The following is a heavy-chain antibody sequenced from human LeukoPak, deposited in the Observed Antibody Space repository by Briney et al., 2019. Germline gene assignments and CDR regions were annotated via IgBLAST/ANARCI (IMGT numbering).Heavy chain of an antibody. Sequence: PSETPTLTCTVSGGSISSSRYYRGWSRQPPGTGLERIGSIYYSGSTYYNPSLKSRVTISVDTSKNQFSLKLSSVTAADTAVYYCARGYCSGGSCSYFDYWGQGTLVTVSS. CDR3: ARGYCSGGSCSYFDY. J-gene: IGHJ4*02. V-gene: IGHV4-39*01. CDR2: IYYSGST. CDR1: GGSISSSRYY. D-gene: IGHD2-15*01.